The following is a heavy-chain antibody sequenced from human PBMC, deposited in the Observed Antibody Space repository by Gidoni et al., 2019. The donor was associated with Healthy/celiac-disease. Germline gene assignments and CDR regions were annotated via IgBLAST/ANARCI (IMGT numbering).Heavy chain of an antibody. Sequence: EVQLVESGGGLVQPGRSLRLSCAASGFTFDDYAMHWVRQAPGKGLEWVSGISWNSGSIGYADSVKGRFTISRDNAKNSLYLQMNSLRAEDTALYYCAKDHPPRRSSSGWYMDYWGQGTLVTVSS. J-gene: IGHJ4*02. CDR2: ISWNSGSI. CDR1: GFTFDDYA. D-gene: IGHD6-19*01. V-gene: IGHV3-9*01. CDR3: AKDHPPRRSSSGWYMDY.